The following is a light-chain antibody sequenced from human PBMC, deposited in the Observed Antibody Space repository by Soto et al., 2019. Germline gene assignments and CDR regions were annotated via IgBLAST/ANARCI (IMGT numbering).Light chain of an antibody. J-gene: IGKJ4*01. CDR1: QDISNY. CDR3: HQYDTLPLP. V-gene: IGKV1-33*01. CDR2: DAS. Sequence: DIQMTQSPSSLSASVGDRVTITCQASQDISNYLNWYQQKPGKAPKLLIYDASNLETGVPSRFSGSGSGTDFPFTISSLQPEDIATYYCHQYDTLPLPFGGGTKVEIK.